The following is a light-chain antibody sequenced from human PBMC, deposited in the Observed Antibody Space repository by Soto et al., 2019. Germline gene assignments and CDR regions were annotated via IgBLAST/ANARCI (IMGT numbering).Light chain of an antibody. CDR3: SSYTSSGTLYV. J-gene: IGLJ1*01. Sequence: QSFLTQPASVSGSPGQSITISCTGTSSDVGAFNYVSWFQHHPGKAPRLMISEVNSRPSGVSTRFSGSKSGDTASLTISGLQAEDEADYYCSSYTSSGTLYVFGTGTKVTVL. CDR2: EVN. V-gene: IGLV2-14*01. CDR1: SSDVGAFNY.